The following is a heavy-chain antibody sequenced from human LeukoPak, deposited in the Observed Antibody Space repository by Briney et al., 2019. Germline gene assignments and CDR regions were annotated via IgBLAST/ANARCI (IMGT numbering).Heavy chain of an antibody. D-gene: IGHD6-13*01. J-gene: IGHJ4*02. V-gene: IGHV1-69*06. CDR1: GGTLSSYA. CDR3: ASLLTAAAGTRPL. CDR2: IIPIFGTA. Sequence: ASVKVSCKASGGTLSSYAISWVRQAPGQGLEWMGGIIPIFGTANYAQKFQGRVTITADKSTSTAYMELSSLRSEDTAVYYCASLLTAAAGTRPLWGQGTLVTVSS.